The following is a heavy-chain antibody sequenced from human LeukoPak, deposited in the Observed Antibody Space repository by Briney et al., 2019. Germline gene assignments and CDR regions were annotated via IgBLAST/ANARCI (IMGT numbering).Heavy chain of an antibody. Sequence: LRLSCAVSGFTFSSYGMHWVRQAPGKGLEWVAVIWYDGSNKYYADSVKGRFTISRDNSKNTLYLQMNSLRAEDTAVYYCAKVGAAIDYGDYGHFDYWGQGTLVTVSS. CDR3: AKVGAAIDYGDYGHFDY. D-gene: IGHD4-17*01. V-gene: IGHV3-33*06. J-gene: IGHJ4*02. CDR2: IWYDGSNK. CDR1: GFTFSSYG.